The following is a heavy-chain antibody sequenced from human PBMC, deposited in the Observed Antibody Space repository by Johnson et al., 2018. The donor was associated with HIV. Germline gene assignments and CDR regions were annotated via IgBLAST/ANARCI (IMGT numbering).Heavy chain of an antibody. CDR3: TGGWYNLSAFDI. CDR1: GFTFSTYA. V-gene: IGHV3-7*01. CDR2: INQDGSEK. J-gene: IGHJ3*02. Sequence: EVQLVESGGGVVQPGRSLRLSCAASGFTFSTYAMHWVRQAPGKGLEWVATINQDGSEKYYVDSVKGRFTVSRDNAKNSLFLQMNSLRAEDTTIYYCTGGWYNLSAFDIWGQGTMVTVSS. D-gene: IGHD6-19*01.